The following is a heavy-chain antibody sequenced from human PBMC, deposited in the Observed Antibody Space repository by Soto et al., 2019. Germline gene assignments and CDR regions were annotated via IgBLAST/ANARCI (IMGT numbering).Heavy chain of an antibody. V-gene: IGHV1-46*01. CDR1: GYTFTSYY. CDR2: INPSGGST. D-gene: IGHD3-16*02. J-gene: IGHJ5*02. CDR3: ARVTLAPKTKDDYDYVWGSYRPNWFDP. Sequence: ASVKVSCKASGYTFTSYYMHWVRQAPGQGLEWMGIINPSGGSTSYAQKFQGRVTMTRDTSTSTVYMELSSLRSEDTAVYYCARVTLAPKTKDDYDYVWGSYRPNWFDPWGQGTLVTVSS.